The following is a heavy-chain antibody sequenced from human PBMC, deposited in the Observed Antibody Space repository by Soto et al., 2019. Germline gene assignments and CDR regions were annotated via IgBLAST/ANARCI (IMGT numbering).Heavy chain of an antibody. V-gene: IGHV3-23*01. J-gene: IGHJ3*02. D-gene: IGHD3-22*01. CDR2: ILVDGRA. CDR3: AITRLYDSIDYHRDGFDI. Sequence: GGSLRLSCAASGFICSSYDMSWVRQAPGKGLEWVSTILVDGRAFYVDSVKGRFTISRDNSNNTLFLQMNSLRAEDTAVYYCAITRLYDSIDYHRDGFDIWGQGTMVTVSS. CDR1: GFICSSYD.